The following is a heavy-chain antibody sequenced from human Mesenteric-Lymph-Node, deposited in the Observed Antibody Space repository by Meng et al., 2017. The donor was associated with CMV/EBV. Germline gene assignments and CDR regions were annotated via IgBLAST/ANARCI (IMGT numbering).Heavy chain of an antibody. D-gene: IGHD5-18*01. J-gene: IGHJ4*02. Sequence: GGSLRLSCAASGFIFSNYAMHWVRQAPGKGLEWVAFIWYDGSNKYYADSVKGRFTISRDNSKNTLYLQMNSLRAEDTAVYYCANSYGSFDYWGQGTLVTVSS. V-gene: IGHV3-30*02. CDR1: GFIFSNYA. CDR3: ANSYGSFDY. CDR2: IWYDGSNK.